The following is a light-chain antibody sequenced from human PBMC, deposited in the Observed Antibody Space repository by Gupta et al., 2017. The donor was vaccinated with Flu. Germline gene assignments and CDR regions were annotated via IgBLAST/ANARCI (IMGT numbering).Light chain of an antibody. J-gene: IGKJ3*01. CDR2: DAS. CDR3: QQRSNWPWT. CDR1: QSVSSY. Sequence: DIVFTQSPATLSLSPGARATLFCRASQSVSSYLAWYQQKPGQPPRILIYDASNRATGIPARFSGSGSGTDFTLTISSLEPEDFAVYYCQQRSNWPWTFGPGTKVDVK. V-gene: IGKV3-11*01.